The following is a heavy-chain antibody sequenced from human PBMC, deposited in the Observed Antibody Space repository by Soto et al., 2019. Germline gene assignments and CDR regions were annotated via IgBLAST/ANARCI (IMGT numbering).Heavy chain of an antibody. V-gene: IGHV3-72*01. CDR3: TRVRSSTWGLDDFDM. Sequence: GGSLRLSCAASGFTFSDHYMDWVRQAPGKGLEWVGRIRNKPNRYTTEYAASVKGRFTISRDDSKNSLYLQMNSLKTEDTAVYYCTRVRSSTWGLDDFDMWGQGTMVTVSS. J-gene: IGHJ3*02. CDR2: IRNKPNRYTT. D-gene: IGHD6-13*01. CDR1: GFTFSDHY.